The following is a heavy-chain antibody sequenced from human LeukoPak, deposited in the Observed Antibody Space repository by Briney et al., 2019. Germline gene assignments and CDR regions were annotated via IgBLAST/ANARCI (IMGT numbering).Heavy chain of an antibody. CDR3: AKSYASGSFYDH. CDR2: VSGSGGRT. D-gene: IGHD3-10*01. J-gene: IGHJ4*02. Sequence: GGSLRLSCAASGFTFSNYGMSWVRQSPGKGLEWVSRVSGSGGRTYYADSVKGRFTISRDNSKNTLSLQMNNLRADDTAVYYCAKSYASGSFYDHWGQGTLVTVSS. V-gene: IGHV3-23*01. CDR1: GFTFSNYG.